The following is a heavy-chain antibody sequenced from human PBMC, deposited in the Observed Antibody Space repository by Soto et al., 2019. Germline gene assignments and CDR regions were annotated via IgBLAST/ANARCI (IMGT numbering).Heavy chain of an antibody. CDR2: IGTAGDT. V-gene: IGHV3-13*01. D-gene: IGHD4-17*01. Sequence: GGSLRLSCAASGFTFSSYDMHWVRQATGKGLEWVSAIGTAGDTYYPGSVKGRFTISRENAKNSLYLQMNSLRAGDTAVYYCARGSGYRWDYGDYENDAFDIWGQGTMVTVSS. J-gene: IGHJ3*02. CDR1: GFTFSSYD. CDR3: ARGSGYRWDYGDYENDAFDI.